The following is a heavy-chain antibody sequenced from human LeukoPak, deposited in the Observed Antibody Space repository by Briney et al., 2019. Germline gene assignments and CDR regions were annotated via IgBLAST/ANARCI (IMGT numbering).Heavy chain of an antibody. CDR1: GYTFTGYY. V-gene: IGHV1-2*06. CDR2: INPNSGGT. CDR3: ARVHTYYDFWNPPFDY. J-gene: IGHJ4*02. Sequence: ASVKVSCKASGYTFTGYYMHWVQQAPGQGLEWMGRINPNSGGTNYAQKFQGRVTMTRDTSISTAYMELSRLRSDDTAVYYCARVHTYYDFWNPPFDYWGQGTLVTVSS. D-gene: IGHD3-3*01.